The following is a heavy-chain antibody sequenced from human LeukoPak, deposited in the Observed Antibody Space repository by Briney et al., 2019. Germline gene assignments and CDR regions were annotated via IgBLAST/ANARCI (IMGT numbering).Heavy chain of an antibody. CDR2: MKHDGTKK. J-gene: IGHJ4*02. D-gene: IGHD1-26*01. CDR3: ARIVGADEGADY. V-gene: IGHV3-7*01. Sequence: GGSLTLSCAASGFTFSSYWMTWVRQPPGKGLEWVANMKHDGTKKNYADSVEGRFTISRDNAKNSLYLQMNSLRAEDTALYYCARIVGADEGADYWGQGTLVTVSP. CDR1: GFTFSSYW.